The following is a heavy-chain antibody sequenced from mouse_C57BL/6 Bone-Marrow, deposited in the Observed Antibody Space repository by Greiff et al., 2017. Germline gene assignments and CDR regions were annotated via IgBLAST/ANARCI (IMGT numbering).Heavy chain of an antibody. CDR2: IDPSDSYT. D-gene: IGHD2-4*01. CDR1: GYTFTSYW. J-gene: IGHJ2*01. Sequence: QVQLQQPGAELVKPGASVKLSCKASGYTFTSYWMQWVKQRPGQGLEWIGEIDPSDSYTNYNQKFKGKATLTVDTSSSTAYMQLRSLTSEDSAVYYCARDDYDLYYFDYWGQGTTLTVSS. V-gene: IGHV1-50*01. CDR3: ARDDYDLYYFDY.